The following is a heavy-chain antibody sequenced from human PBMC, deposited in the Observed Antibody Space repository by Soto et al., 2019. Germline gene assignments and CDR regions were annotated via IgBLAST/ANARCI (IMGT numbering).Heavy chain of an antibody. J-gene: IGHJ3*02. CDR3: ARLRARVAFDI. CDR1: GYSFTSYW. V-gene: IGHV5-51*01. CDR2: IYPGDSDA. Sequence: GESLKISCKGSGYSFTSYWIGWVRQMPGKGLEWMGIIYPGDSDARYSPSFQGQVTISADKSISTAYLQRSSLKASDTAMYYCARLRARVAFDIWGQGTMVTVSS.